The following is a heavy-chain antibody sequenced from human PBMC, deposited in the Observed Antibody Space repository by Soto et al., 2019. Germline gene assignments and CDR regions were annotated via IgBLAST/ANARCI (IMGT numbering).Heavy chain of an antibody. CDR3: ARALTVAGHYLDY. J-gene: IGHJ4*02. CDR2: IYYSGHT. V-gene: IGHV4-59*01. D-gene: IGHD6-19*01. CDR1: GGSISGYY. Sequence: SETLSLTCTVSGGSISGYYWSWIRQPPGKGLEWIGYIYYSGHTSYNPSLKSRVTISIDTSKNQFSLKLSSVTVADTAVYYCARALTVAGHYLDYWGQGALVTVSS.